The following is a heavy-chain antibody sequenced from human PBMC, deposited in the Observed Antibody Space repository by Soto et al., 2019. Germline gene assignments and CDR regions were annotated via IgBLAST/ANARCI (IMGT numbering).Heavy chain of an antibody. CDR1: GGSISSGVYY. D-gene: IGHD3-10*01. CDR2: IYYSGST. V-gene: IGHV4-31*03. CDR3: ARDRVTMVRGVTEGMDV. J-gene: IGHJ6*02. Sequence: SETLSLTCTVSGGSISSGVYYWSWIRQHPGKGLEWIGYIYYSGSTYYNPSIKSRVTISVDTSKNQFSLKLSSVTAADTAVYYCARDRVTMVRGVTEGMDVWGQGTTVTVSS.